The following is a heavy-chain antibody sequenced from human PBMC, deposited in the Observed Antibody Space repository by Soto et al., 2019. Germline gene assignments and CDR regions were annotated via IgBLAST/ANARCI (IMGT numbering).Heavy chain of an antibody. CDR1: GFTFSSVA. D-gene: IGHD1-1*01. CDR3: AKLYWNPRYFDY. J-gene: IGHJ4*02. CDR2: ISDNGGNT. Sequence: PWGSLRLSCAASGFTFSSVAMTWVRQAPGKGLEWVSSISDNGGNTDYADSVRGRFSLSRDNPKNTLYLQMNHLKAEDTAVYYCAKLYWNPRYFDYWGQGARVTVSS. V-gene: IGHV3-23*01.